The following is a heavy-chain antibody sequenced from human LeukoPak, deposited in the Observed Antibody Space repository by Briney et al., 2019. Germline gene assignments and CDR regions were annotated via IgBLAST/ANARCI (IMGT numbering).Heavy chain of an antibody. CDR2: IIPILGIA. CDR1: GGTFSSYA. D-gene: IGHD3-22*01. CDR3: ARDPMKYYYDSSGYYYMGWFDP. Sequence: SVKVSCKASGGTFSSYAISWVRQAPGQGLEWMGRIIPILGIANYAQKFQGRVTITADKSTSTAYMELSSLRSEDTAVYYCARDPMKYYYDSSGYYYMGWFDPWGQGTLVIVSS. J-gene: IGHJ5*02. V-gene: IGHV1-69*04.